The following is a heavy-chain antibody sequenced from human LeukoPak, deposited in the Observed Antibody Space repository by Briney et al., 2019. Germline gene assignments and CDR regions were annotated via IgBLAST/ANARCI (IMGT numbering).Heavy chain of an antibody. V-gene: IGHV1-46*01. D-gene: IGHD3-16*01. J-gene: IGHJ4*02. CDR3: ARERRAWGEDF. CDR1: GYTFTNYD. Sequence: ASVKISCKASGYTFTNYDIHWVRQAPGQGLEWVGLINPNGGNTGYAQRFQGRVTVTTDTSTSTVYMELNSLGSEDTAVYYCARERRAWGEDFWGQGTLVTVSS. CDR2: INPNGGNT.